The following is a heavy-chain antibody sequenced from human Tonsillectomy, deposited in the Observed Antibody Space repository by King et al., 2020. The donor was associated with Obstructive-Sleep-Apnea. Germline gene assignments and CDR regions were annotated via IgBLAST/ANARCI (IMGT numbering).Heavy chain of an antibody. V-gene: IGHV1-2*02. CDR2: INPKSGGT. Sequence: VQLVQSGAEVKKPGASVKVSCKASGYTFTGYYMHWVRQAPGQGLEWMGWINPKSGGTNYAQKFQGRVTMTRDTSISIAYMELSRLISDDTAVYYCSRCEDYYGSGSLGGFDYWGQGTLVTVSS. D-gene: IGHD3-10*01. J-gene: IGHJ4*02. CDR1: GYTFTGYY. CDR3: SRCEDYYGSGSLGGFDY.